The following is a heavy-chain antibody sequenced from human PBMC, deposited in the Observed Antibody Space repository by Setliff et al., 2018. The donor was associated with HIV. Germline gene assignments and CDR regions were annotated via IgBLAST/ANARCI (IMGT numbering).Heavy chain of an antibody. Sequence: PSETLSLTCKVSGGSFNTKRTKWGWLRQSPGKGLEWIGSIFYFGSVTYNPSLKSRPLISIDMSKTQFSLNLRSVTAADTAVYYCVGELLGSGGTVPEVNFFDSWGQGTLVTVSS. CDR1: GGSFNTKRTK. J-gene: IGHJ5*01. V-gene: IGHV4-39*07. CDR3: VGELLGSGGTVPEVNFFDS. CDR2: IFYFGSV. D-gene: IGHD1-26*01.